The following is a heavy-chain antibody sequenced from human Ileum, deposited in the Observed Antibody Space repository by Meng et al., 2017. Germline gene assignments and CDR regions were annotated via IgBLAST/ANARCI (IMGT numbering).Heavy chain of an antibody. D-gene: IGHD3-16*02. J-gene: IGHJ4*02. CDR1: GASIRRSNW. CDR2: IDLGASN. Sequence: RESGPCLVDPWGPPSLPCVVSGASIRRSNWWGWPRQTPGKGLEWFGKIDLGASNNYHPSLKSRVTMSVDKSKNQFSLDLTSVTAADTAVYYCAKNGRDRSFDYWGQGTLVTVSS. V-gene: IGHV4-4*02. CDR3: AKNGRDRSFDY.